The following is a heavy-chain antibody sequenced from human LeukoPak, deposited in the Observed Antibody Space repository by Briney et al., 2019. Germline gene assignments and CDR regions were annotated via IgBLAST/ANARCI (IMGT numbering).Heavy chain of an antibody. D-gene: IGHD3-10*01. Sequence: GGSLRLSCAASGFXFSIAWIHWFRQVPGKGLMWVSRITTDETTTYADSVRGRFTISRDNAKNTVYLQMNSLRVEDTAVYYCAKDWFATTDYWGQGILVTVSP. CDR1: GFXFSIAW. J-gene: IGHJ4*02. CDR2: ITTDETT. V-gene: IGHV3-74*01. CDR3: AKDWFATTDY.